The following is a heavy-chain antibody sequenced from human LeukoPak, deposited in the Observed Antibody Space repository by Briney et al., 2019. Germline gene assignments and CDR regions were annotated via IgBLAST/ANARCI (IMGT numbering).Heavy chain of an antibody. CDR2: ISWDGGST. V-gene: IGHV3-43*01. J-gene: IGHJ6*02. Sequence: PGGSLRLSCAASGFTFDDYTMHWVRQAPGKGLEWVSLISWDGGSTYYADSVKGRFTISRDNSKNSLYLQMNSLGTEDTALYYCATRFGELLYPTNWDYYYYGMDVWGQGTTVTVSS. CDR1: GFTFDDYT. CDR3: ATRFGELLYPTNWDYYYYGMDV. D-gene: IGHD3-10*01.